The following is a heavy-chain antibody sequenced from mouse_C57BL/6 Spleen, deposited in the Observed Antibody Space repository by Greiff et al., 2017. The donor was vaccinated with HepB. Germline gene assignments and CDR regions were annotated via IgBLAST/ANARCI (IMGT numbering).Heavy chain of an antibody. D-gene: IGHD3-2*02. CDR3: ARRTAQATFAY. V-gene: IGHV1-82*01. Sequence: QVQLQQSGPELVKPGASVKISCKASGYALSSSWMNWVKQRPGKGLEWIGRIYPGDGDTNYNGKFKGKATLTADKSSSTAYMQLSSLTSEDSAVYFCARRTAQATFAYWGQGTLVTVSA. CDR1: GYALSSSW. J-gene: IGHJ3*01. CDR2: IYPGDGDT.